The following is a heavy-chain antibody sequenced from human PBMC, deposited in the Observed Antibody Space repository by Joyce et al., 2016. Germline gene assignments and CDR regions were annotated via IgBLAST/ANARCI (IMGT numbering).Heavy chain of an antibody. D-gene: IGHD6-6*01. V-gene: IGHV3-74*01. CDR1: GFSFSGYW. J-gene: IGHJ5*02. CDR2: INTDGSST. Sequence: EVQLVESGGGLVQPGGSLRLSCAASGFSFSGYWIHWVRQAPGKGLVWGSRINTDGSSTRFADAVKGRFTISRDNAKNTLYLQKKRLRAEDTAVYYCVRGISARPGGPNWFDPWGQGTLVTVSS. CDR3: VRGISARPGGPNWFDP.